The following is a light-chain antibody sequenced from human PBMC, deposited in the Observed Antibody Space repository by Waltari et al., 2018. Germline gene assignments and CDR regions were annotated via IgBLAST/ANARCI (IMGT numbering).Light chain of an antibody. CDR2: DVS. J-gene: IGKJ4*01. V-gene: IGKV1-5*01. CDR1: QSISGW. CDR3: QHYSSYLVT. Sequence: DILMTQSPSTLSASVGDRVTITCRASQSISGWLAWYQQQPGKAPKNLISDVSSLESGVPSRFSGSGSGTKFTPTISSLQPDDFATYYCQHYSSYLVTFGEGTKVEI.